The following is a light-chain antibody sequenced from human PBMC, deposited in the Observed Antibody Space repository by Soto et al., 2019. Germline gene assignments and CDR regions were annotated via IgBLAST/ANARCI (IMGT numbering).Light chain of an antibody. J-gene: IGLJ1*01. V-gene: IGLV2-14*01. CDR3: SSYTSSVYV. CDR1: SSDVGGYNY. Sequence: QSVLTQPASVSGSPGQSITIPCTGNSSDVGGYNYVSWYQQHPGKAPKLMIYDVSNRPSGVSNRFSGSKSGNTASLTISGLQAEDEADYYCSSYTSSVYVFGTGTKVTVL. CDR2: DVS.